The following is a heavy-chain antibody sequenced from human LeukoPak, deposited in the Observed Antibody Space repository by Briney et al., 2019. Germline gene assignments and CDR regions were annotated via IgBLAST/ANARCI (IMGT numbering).Heavy chain of an antibody. D-gene: IGHD3-10*01. V-gene: IGHV4-59*01. Sequence: PSETLSLTCAVYGGSFSGYYWSWIRQPPGKGLEWIGYIYYSGSTNYNPSLKSRVTISVDTSKNQFSLKLSSVTAADTAVYYCARDLGGYYYYGMDVWGQGTTVTVSS. CDR3: ARDLGGYYYYGMDV. CDR1: GGSFSGYY. J-gene: IGHJ6*02. CDR2: IYYSGST.